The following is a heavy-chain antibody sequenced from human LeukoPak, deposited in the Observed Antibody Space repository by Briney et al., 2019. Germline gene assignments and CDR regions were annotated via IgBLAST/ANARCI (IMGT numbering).Heavy chain of an antibody. V-gene: IGHV1-69*13. CDR2: IIPIFGTA. J-gene: IGHJ3*02. CDR3: ARGQDKSSSWAFDI. Sequence: GASVKVSCKASGGTFSSYAISWVRQAPGQGLEWMGGIIPIFGTANYAQKFQGRVTITADESTSTAYMELSSLRSEDTAVYYCARGQDKSSSWAFDIWGQGTMITVSS. CDR1: GGTFSSYA. D-gene: IGHD6-13*01.